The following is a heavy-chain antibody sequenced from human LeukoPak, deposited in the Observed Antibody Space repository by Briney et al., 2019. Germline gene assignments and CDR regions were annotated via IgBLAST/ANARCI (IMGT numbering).Heavy chain of an antibody. D-gene: IGHD4-23*01. J-gene: IGHJ4*02. CDR1: GYTFTGYY. V-gene: IGHV1-2*02. CDR3: ARDYGGNYDY. Sequence: DSVKVSCKASGYTFTGYYMHWVRQAAGHGLEWMGWINPNSGGTNYAQKFQGRVTMTRDTSISTAYMELSTLRSDYAAVDSCARDYGGNYDYWDQGTLVTVSA. CDR2: INPNSGGT.